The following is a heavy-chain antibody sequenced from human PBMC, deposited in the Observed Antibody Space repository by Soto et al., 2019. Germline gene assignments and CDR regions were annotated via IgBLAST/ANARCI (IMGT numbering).Heavy chain of an antibody. Sequence: EVQLLESGGGLIQPGGSLRLSCAASGFTFSSYAMSWVRQAPGKGLEWVSAITGSGGSTYYADSVKGRFTISRDNSKNTLYLQMNSLRAEDTAVYFCPKGSANGATYYFDFWGQGTLVTVSS. CDR3: PKGSANGATYYFDF. CDR2: ITGSGGST. CDR1: GFTFSSYA. V-gene: IGHV3-23*01. J-gene: IGHJ4*02.